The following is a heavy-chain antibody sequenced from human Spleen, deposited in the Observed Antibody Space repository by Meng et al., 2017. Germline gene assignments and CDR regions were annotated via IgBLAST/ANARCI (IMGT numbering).Heavy chain of an antibody. CDR3: ARVNRMTTVTTWGYLPVDAFDY. CDR2: ISSSVSII. V-gene: IGHV3-48*03. Sequence: GESLKISCAASGFTFSTYEFNWVRQAPGKGLEWVSYISSSVSIIYYADSVKGRFTISRDNAKNSLYLQMSSLRAEDTAVYYCARVNRMTTVTTWGYLPVDAFDYWGQGTLVTVSS. D-gene: IGHD4-17*01. J-gene: IGHJ4*02. CDR1: GFTFSTYE.